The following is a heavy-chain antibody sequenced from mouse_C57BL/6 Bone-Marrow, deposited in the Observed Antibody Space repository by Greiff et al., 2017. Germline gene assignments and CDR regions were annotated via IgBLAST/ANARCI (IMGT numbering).Heavy chain of an antibody. D-gene: IGHD1-1*01. CDR1: GYTFTDYN. V-gene: IGHV1-18*01. CDR3: ARAYYYGSSFHWYFDV. Sequence: VQLQQSGPELVKPGASVKIPCKASGYTFTDYNMDWVKQSHGKSLEWIGDINPNNGGTIYNQKFKGKATLTVDKSSSTAYMELRSLTSEDTAVYYCARAYYYGSSFHWYFDVWGTGTTVTVSS. J-gene: IGHJ1*03. CDR2: INPNNGGT.